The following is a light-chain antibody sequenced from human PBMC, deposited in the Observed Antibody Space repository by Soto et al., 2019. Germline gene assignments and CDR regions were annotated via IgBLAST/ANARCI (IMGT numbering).Light chain of an antibody. CDR1: SSNVGDYNY. CDR2: DVS. V-gene: IGLV2-11*01. J-gene: IGLJ3*02. CDR3: CSFAGSYTFWV. Sequence: QSVLTQPRSVSGSPGQSVTISCTATSSNVGDYNYVSWYQQYPGKAPKLVIYDVSKRPSGVPDRFSGSKSGNTASLTISGLQAEDEADYYCCSFAGSYTFWVFGGGTKLTVL.